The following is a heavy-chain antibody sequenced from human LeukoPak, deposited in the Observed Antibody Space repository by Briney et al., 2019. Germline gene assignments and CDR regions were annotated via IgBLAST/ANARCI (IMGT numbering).Heavy chain of an antibody. Sequence: PSKTLSLTCAVYGGSFSGYYWSWIRQPPGKGLEWIGEINPRGSTNYNPSLKSRVTLSVDTSKNQFSLTLNSVTAADTAVYYCARRRLGYYFDYWGQGTLVTVSS. J-gene: IGHJ4*02. CDR1: GGSFSGYY. V-gene: IGHV4-34*01. D-gene: IGHD5-24*01. CDR2: INPRGST. CDR3: ARRRLGYYFDY.